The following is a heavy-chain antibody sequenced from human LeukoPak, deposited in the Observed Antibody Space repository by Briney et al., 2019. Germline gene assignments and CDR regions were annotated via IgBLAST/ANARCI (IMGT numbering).Heavy chain of an antibody. Sequence: SETLSLTCTVSGGSISSSSYYWGWIRQPPVKGLEWIGSIYHSGSTYYNPSLKGRVTISVDTSKNQFSLKLSSVTAADTAVYYCARKVVAATPNWFDPWGQGTLVTVSS. D-gene: IGHD2-15*01. CDR2: IYHSGST. CDR1: GGSISSSSYY. CDR3: ARKVVAATPNWFDP. V-gene: IGHV4-39*07. J-gene: IGHJ5*02.